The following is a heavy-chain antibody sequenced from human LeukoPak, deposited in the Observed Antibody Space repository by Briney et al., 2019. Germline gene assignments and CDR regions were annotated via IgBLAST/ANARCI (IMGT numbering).Heavy chain of an antibody. V-gene: IGHV1-69*04. CDR2: IIPILGIA. D-gene: IGHD2-21*01. CDR3: ARGGILTPGETDY. CDR1: GGTFSSYA. J-gene: IGHJ4*02. Sequence: ASVKVSCKASGGTFSSYAISWVRQAPGQGLEWMGRIIPILGIANYAQKFQGRVTITADKSTSTAYMELSSLRSEDTAVYYCARGGILTPGETDYWGQGTLVTVSS.